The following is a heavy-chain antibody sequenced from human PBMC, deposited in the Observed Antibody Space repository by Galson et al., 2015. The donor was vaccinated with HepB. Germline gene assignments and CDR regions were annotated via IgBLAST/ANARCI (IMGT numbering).Heavy chain of an antibody. CDR3: AKRRGRMFQFSNHYSYYAMDV. V-gene: IGHV3-23*01. D-gene: IGHD3-10*02. CDR1: GITFTSYA. Sequence: SLRLSCAASGITFTSYAMSWVRQAPGKGLEWVSGIIGSGGSTYYADSVEGRFTISRDNSKNTLFLQMNNVRAEDTAVYYCAKRRGRMFQFSNHYSYYAMDVWAKGPRSPSP. J-gene: IGHJ6*02. CDR2: IIGSGGST.